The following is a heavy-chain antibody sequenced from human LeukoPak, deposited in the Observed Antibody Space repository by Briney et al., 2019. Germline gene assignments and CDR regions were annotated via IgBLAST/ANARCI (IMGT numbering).Heavy chain of an antibody. CDR3: ARDRAPYGSEPFDP. D-gene: IGHD1-14*01. CDR2: IYHSGST. Sequence: SETLSLTCTVSGYSISSGYYWGWIRQPPGKGLEWIGSIYHSGSTYYNPSLKSRVTISVDTSKNQFSLKLSSVTAADTAVYYCARDRAPYGSEPFDPWGQGTLVTVSS. J-gene: IGHJ5*02. CDR1: GYSISSGYY. V-gene: IGHV4-38-2*02.